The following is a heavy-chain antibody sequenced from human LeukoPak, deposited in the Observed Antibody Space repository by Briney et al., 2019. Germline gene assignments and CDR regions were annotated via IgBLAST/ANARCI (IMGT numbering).Heavy chain of an antibody. Sequence: ASAKVSCKASGYTFTGYYMHWVRQAPGQGLEWMGWINPNSGGTNYAQKFQGRVTMTRDTSISTAYMELSRLRSDDTAVYYCARGPSITMVRGGQWYYYMDVWGKGTTVTISS. CDR3: ARGPSITMVRGGQWYYYMDV. CDR1: GYTFTGYY. D-gene: IGHD3-10*01. V-gene: IGHV1-2*02. CDR2: INPNSGGT. J-gene: IGHJ6*03.